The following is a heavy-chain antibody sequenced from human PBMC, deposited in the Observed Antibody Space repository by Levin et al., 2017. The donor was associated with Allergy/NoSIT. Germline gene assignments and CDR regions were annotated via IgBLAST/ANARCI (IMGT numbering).Heavy chain of an antibody. Sequence: GESLKISCAASGFTFSSYSMNWVRQAPGKGLEWVSSISSSSSYIYYADSVKGRFTISRDNAKNSLYLQMNSLRAEDTAVYYCARGWGIAVAGDAFDIWGQGTMVTVSS. D-gene: IGHD6-19*01. J-gene: IGHJ3*02. V-gene: IGHV3-21*01. CDR3: ARGWGIAVAGDAFDI. CDR1: GFTFSSYS. CDR2: ISSSSSYI.